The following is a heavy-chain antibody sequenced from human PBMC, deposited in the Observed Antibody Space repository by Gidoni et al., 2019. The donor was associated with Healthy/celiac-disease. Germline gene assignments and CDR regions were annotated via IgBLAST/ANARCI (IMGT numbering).Heavy chain of an antibody. D-gene: IGHD2-2*01. V-gene: IGHV4-59*01. J-gene: IGHJ6*02. CDR2: IYYSGSI. CDR1: GGSIRSDY. CDR3: ARGYGVPAATYYYYYGMDV. Sequence: QVQLQESGPGLVKPSATLSLTCTVSGGSIRSDYWSWIRQPPGKGLEWIGYIYYSGSINYNPSLKSRVTISVVTSKNQFSLKLSSVTAADTAVYSCARGYGVPAATYYYYYGMDVWGQGTTVTVSS.